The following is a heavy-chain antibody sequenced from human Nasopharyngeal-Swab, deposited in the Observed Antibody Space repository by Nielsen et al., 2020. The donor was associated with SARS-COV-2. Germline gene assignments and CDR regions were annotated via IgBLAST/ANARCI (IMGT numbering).Heavy chain of an antibody. CDR3: ARGPISGYSGYRKYDY. CDR1: GYTFTSYG. J-gene: IGHJ4*02. CDR2: ISAYNGNT. Sequence: ASVKVSCKASGYTFTSYGISWVRQAPGQGLEWMGWISAYNGNTNYAQKLQGRVTMTTDTSTSTAYMELRSLRSDDTAVYYCARGPISGYSGYRKYDYSGQGTLVTVSS. V-gene: IGHV1-18*01. D-gene: IGHD5-12*01.